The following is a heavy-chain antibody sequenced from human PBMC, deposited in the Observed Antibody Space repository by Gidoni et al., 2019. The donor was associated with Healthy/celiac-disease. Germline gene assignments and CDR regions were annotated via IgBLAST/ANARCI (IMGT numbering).Heavy chain of an antibody. CDR2: INHSGST. CDR1: GGSFSGYY. Sequence: QVQLQQWGAGLLKPSETLSLTCAVYGGSFSGYYWSWIRQPPGKGLEWIGEINHSGSTNYNPSLKSRVTISVDTSKNQFSLKLSSVTAADTAVYYCARALLNLGYCSSTSCPSSNYYYYYMDVWCKGTTVTVSS. V-gene: IGHV4-34*01. D-gene: IGHD2-2*01. CDR3: ARALLNLGYCSSTSCPSSNYYYYYMDV. J-gene: IGHJ6*03.